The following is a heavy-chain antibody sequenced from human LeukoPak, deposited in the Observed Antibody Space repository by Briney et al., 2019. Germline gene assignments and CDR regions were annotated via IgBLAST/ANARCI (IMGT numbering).Heavy chain of an antibody. V-gene: IGHV3-21*01. CDR3: ARGETAMVARYYFDY. CDR1: GFTFSSYS. D-gene: IGHD5-18*01. J-gene: IGHJ4*02. Sequence: GGSLRLSCAASGFTFSSYSMKWVRQAPGKGLEWVSSISSSSSYIYYADSVKGRFTISRDNAKNSLYLQMNSLRAEDTAVYYCARGETAMVARYYFDYWGQGTLVTVSS. CDR2: ISSSSSYI.